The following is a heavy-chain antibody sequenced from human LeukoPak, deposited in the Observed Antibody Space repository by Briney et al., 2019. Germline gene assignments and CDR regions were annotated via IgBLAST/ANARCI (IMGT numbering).Heavy chain of an antibody. CDR2: ISSSSSYI. D-gene: IGHD6-6*01. CDR3: GRVGGRSKAAKGDAFDI. Sequence: GGSLRLSCAASGFIFSSYSMNWVRQAPGKGLEWVSSISSSSSYIYYADSVKGRFTISRDNAKNSLYLQMNSLRAEDTAVYYCGRVGGRSKAAKGDAFDIWGQGTMVTVSS. CDR1: GFIFSSYS. V-gene: IGHV3-21*01. J-gene: IGHJ3*02.